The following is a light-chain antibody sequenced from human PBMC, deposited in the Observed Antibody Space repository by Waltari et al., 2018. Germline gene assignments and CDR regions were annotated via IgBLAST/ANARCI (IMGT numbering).Light chain of an antibody. Sequence: HEKLGQAPRRLICGASSRATGTPDRFSGSGSGTDVTLTISRLEPEDVAVYYCQQYDGEVVTFGGGTKVEI. CDR2: GAS. J-gene: IGKJ4*01. V-gene: IGKV3-20*01. CDR3: QQYDGEVVT.